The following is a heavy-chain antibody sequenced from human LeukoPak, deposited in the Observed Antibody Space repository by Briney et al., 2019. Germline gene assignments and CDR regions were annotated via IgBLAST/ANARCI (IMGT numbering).Heavy chain of an antibody. J-gene: IGHJ4*02. V-gene: IGHV4-59*01. CDR3: ARASFSSGWYVY. CDR1: GGSISRYY. CDR2: IYYSGST. D-gene: IGHD6-13*01. Sequence: PSETLSLTCSVSGGSISRYYWSWIRQPPGKGLEWIGYIYYSGSTNYNPSLKSRVTISVDTSKNQFSLKLSSVTAADTAVYYCARASFSSGWYVYWGQGTLVTVSS.